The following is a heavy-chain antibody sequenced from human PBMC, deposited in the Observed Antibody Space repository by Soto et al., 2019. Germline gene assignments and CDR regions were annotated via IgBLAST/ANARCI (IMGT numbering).Heavy chain of an antibody. CDR2: IIPLFGTT. CDR3: ATNNRASYHFDY. D-gene: IGHD3-16*02. Sequence: SVKVSCKAFGGTFSSYAISWVRQAPGQGLEWMGGIIPLFGTTNYAPKFQGRVAITADERARTAYMDLSSLKSEDTAVYYCATNNRASYHFDYWGQGTLVTVSS. J-gene: IGHJ4*02. CDR1: GGTFSSYA. V-gene: IGHV1-69*13.